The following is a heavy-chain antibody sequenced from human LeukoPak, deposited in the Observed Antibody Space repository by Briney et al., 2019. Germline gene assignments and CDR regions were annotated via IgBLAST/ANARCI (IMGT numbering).Heavy chain of an antibody. CDR3: ARGRKRSVASTFQH. Sequence: SETLSLTCTVSGGSISGYYWGWIRQPPGKGLEWIGSIYYSGTPYYNPSLETRLTISVDTSKSHFSLKLSSVTAADTAVYYCARGRKRSVASTFQHWGQGTLVTVSS. CDR2: IYYSGTP. J-gene: IGHJ1*01. D-gene: IGHD6-19*01. V-gene: IGHV4-39*02. CDR1: GGSISGYY.